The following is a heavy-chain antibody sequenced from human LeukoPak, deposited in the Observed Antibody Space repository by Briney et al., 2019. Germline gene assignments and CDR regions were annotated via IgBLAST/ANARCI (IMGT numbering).Heavy chain of an antibody. CDR3: ARADRLHGGPYLIGP. D-gene: IGHD2-21*01. J-gene: IGHJ5*02. Sequence: ASVKVSCKTSGYSFTDYYMHWVRQAPGQGLEWMGWVNPNSGGTSSAQKFQGRVSMTRDTSITTVYMEVSWLTSDDTAIYYCARADRLHGGPYLIGPWGQGTLVTVSS. CDR2: VNPNSGGT. CDR1: GYSFTDYY. V-gene: IGHV1-2*02.